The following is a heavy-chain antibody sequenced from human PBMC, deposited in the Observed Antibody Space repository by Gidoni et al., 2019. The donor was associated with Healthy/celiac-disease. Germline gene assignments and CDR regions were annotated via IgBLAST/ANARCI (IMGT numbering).Heavy chain of an antibody. V-gene: IGHV1-69*01. CDR2: IIPIFGTA. D-gene: IGHD6-13*01. CDR3: ASDRIAAAGNFDS. J-gene: IGHJ4*02. Sequence: GQGLEWMGGIIPIFGTANYAQKFQGRVTITAAESPSTAYMDLRSPSSADTSVYYCASDRIAAAGNFDSWGQGTLVTVSS.